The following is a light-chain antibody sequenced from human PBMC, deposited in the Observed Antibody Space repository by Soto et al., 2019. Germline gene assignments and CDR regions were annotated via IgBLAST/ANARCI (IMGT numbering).Light chain of an antibody. V-gene: IGLV2-14*01. Sequence: QSVLTQPASVSGSPGQSITTSCTGTSSDVGGYNYVSWYQQHPGKAPKLMIYDVSNRPSGVSNRFSGSKSGNTASLTISGLQAEDEADYYCTSYTSIIPYVFGTGTKVTVL. CDR3: TSYTSIIPYV. CDR1: SSDVGGYNY. CDR2: DVS. J-gene: IGLJ1*01.